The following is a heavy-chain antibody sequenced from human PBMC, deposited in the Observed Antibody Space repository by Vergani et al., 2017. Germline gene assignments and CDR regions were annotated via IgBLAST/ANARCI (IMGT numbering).Heavy chain of an antibody. V-gene: IGHV4-34*01. CDR3: ARGEVVVVPAAIENWFDP. D-gene: IGHD2-2*02. CDR2: INHSGST. J-gene: IGHJ5*02. CDR1: GGSFSGYY. Sequence: QVQLQQWGAGLLKPSETLSLTCAVYGGSFSGYYWSWIRQPPGKGLEWIGEINHSGSTNYNPSLKSRVTISVDTSKNQFSLKLSSVTAADTGVYYCARGEVVVVPAAIENWFDPWGQGTLVTVSS.